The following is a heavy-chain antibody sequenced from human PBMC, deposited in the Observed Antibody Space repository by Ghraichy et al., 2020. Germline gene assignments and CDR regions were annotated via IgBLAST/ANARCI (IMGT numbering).Heavy chain of an antibody. Sequence: GESLNISCAASGFTFSTYWMHWVRRPPGKGLEWVSRISPDGSFTSYADSVMGRSTISRDNAKNTLYLQMNSLRADDTAIYYCVRAGPTGAYWGQGTLVTVSS. CDR2: ISPDGSFT. J-gene: IGHJ4*02. V-gene: IGHV3-74*01. CDR3: VRAGPTGAY. CDR1: GFTFSTYW. D-gene: IGHD1-26*01.